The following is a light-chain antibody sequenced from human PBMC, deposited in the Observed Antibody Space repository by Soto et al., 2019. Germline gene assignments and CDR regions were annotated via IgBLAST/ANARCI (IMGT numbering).Light chain of an antibody. J-gene: IGLJ1*01. CDR3: SSYSADSDGYV. Sequence: QSALTQPPSASGSPGQSVTISCTGTGNDVGGFNYVSWYQQLPGKAPKLMIFEVNKRPSRVPDRFSGSKSGNTASLTVSGLQAVDEADYYCSSYSADSDGYVFGTGTKLTVL. CDR1: GNDVGGFNY. CDR2: EVN. V-gene: IGLV2-8*01.